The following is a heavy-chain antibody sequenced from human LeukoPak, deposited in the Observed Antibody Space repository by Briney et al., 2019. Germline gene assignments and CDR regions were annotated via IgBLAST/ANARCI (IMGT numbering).Heavy chain of an antibody. V-gene: IGHV5-51*01. CDR2: IHPAVSDI. D-gene: IGHD2-21*02. CDR1: GFTVTDHW. J-gene: IGHJ4*02. Sequence: GESLKISCKGSGFTVTDHWIAWVRQMPGKGLEWVGIIHPAVSDIPYSPSFQGQVVISVDRSISTAYLQWNSLKASETAIYYVAASPPHCGPDCPFDYWGQGTLVTVSS. CDR3: AASPPHCGPDCPFDY.